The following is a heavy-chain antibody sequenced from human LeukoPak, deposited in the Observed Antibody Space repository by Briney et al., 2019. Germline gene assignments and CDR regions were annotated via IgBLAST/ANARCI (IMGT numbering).Heavy chain of an antibody. D-gene: IGHD6-19*01. CDR3: ARDRTVAGPIRKIFNDY. CDR2: ISAYNGNT. Sequence: ASVKVSCKASGYTFTSYGISWVRQAPGQGLEWMGWISAYNGNTNYAQELQGRVTMTTDASTSTAYMELRSLRSDDTAVYYCARDRTVAGPIRKIFNDYWGQGTLVTVSS. CDR1: GYTFTSYG. J-gene: IGHJ4*02. V-gene: IGHV1-18*01.